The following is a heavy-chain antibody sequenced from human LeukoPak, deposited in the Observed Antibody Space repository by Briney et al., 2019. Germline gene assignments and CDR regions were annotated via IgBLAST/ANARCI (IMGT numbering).Heavy chain of an antibody. CDR3: ARLSTAVAGGDY. J-gene: IGHJ4*02. CDR1: GLAFTNSW. V-gene: IGHV3-7*01. Sequence: GGSLRLSCAASGLAFTNSWMSCVRQTPGEGLEWVANIKQDGSEKYYVDSVKGRFTISRDNAKNSLYLQMNSLTAEDTALYYCARLSTAVAGGDYWGQGALVTVSS. D-gene: IGHD6-19*01. CDR2: IKQDGSEK.